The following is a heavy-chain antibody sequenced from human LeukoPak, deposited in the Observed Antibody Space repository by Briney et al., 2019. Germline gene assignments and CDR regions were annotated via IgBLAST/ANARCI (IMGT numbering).Heavy chain of an antibody. CDR3: AKDRFEYDILTGYSL. CDR1: GFTFSSYG. D-gene: IGHD3-9*01. J-gene: IGHJ4*02. CDR2: ISYDGSNK. V-gene: IGHV3-30*18. Sequence: GGSLRLSCAASGFTFSSYGMHWVRQAPGKGLEWVAVISYDGSNKYYADSVKGRFTISRDNSKNTLYLQMNSLRAEDTAAYYCAKDRFEYDILTGYSLGGQGTLVTVSS.